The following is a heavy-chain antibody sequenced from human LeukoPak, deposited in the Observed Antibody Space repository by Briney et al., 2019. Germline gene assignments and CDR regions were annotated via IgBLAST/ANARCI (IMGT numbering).Heavy chain of an antibody. D-gene: IGHD3-16*02. Sequence: PGGSLRLSCAASGFTVSSNYMSWVRQAPGKGLEWVSVIYSAGSTYYADSVKGRFIISRDTSKNTLYLQMNSLRAEDTAVYYCARDDGLSTWGQGTLVTVSS. J-gene: IGHJ5*02. CDR2: IYSAGST. CDR3: ARDDGLST. V-gene: IGHV3-53*01. CDR1: GFTVSSNY.